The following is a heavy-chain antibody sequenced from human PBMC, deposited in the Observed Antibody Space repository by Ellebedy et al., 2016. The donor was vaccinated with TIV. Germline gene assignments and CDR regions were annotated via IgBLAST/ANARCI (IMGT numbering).Heavy chain of an antibody. D-gene: IGHD2-2*01. J-gene: IGHJ4*02. CDR2: IHHSGST. Sequence: MPSETLSLTCPVLGYPISSAYYWGWIRQPPGKGLEWLGSIHHSGSTYYNPSLKSRVAISVDTSKSQFSLKLSSVTAADTDVYYCARGGVPGAFDYWGQGTLVTVSS. V-gene: IGHV4-38-2*01. CDR1: GYPISSAYY. CDR3: ARGGVPGAFDY.